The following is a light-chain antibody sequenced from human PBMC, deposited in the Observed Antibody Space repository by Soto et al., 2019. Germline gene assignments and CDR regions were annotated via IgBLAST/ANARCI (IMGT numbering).Light chain of an antibody. J-gene: IGKJ1*01. V-gene: IGKV1-5*03. Sequence: IHPTLSPSTLSGPVGDRVTITCRARQATSSWLAWYQQKPGKAPKRLIYKASILTSGIPSRFSGSGSGTEFTLTISSLEPEDFAPYFCQHYHIYPEAFGQGTKVDIK. CDR2: KAS. CDR1: QATSSW. CDR3: QHYHIYPEA.